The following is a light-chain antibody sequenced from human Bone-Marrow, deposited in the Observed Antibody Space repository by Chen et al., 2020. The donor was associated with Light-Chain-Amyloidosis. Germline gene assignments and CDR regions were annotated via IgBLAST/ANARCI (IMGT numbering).Light chain of an antibody. Sequence: SYVLTQPSSVSVAPGQTATIACGGNNIGSTSVHWYQQTPGQAPLLVGYDDSDRPSGIPERWSGSNAGNTATLTISRVEAGDEADYYCQVWDRSSDRPVFGGGTKLTVL. J-gene: IGLJ3*02. CDR1: NIGSTS. CDR2: DDS. CDR3: QVWDRSSDRPV. V-gene: IGLV3-21*02.